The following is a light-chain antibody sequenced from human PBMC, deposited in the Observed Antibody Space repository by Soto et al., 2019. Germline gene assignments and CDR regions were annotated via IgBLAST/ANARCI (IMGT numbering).Light chain of an antibody. CDR2: GAS. CDR1: ESVRSN. V-gene: IGKV3-15*01. J-gene: IGKJ2*01. CDR3: QQYYNWPAYT. Sequence: EMVLTQSPAALSVSPGERATLSCRASESVRSNLAWFQQKPGQAPRLLIFGASTRATGIPTRFTGSGSGTEFTLTIGSLQSEDLAVYYCQQYYNWPAYTFGQGTKVDIK.